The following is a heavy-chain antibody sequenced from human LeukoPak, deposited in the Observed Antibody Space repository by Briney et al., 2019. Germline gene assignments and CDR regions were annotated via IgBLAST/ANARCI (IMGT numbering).Heavy chain of an antibody. D-gene: IGHD6-13*01. CDR1: GFTFSDYS. CDR3: TRDPIAAAASGGDY. Sequence: TGGSLRLSCAASGFTFSDYSLNWVRQAPGKGLEWVSSITSRSSYMYYGDSVKGRFTVSRDNAKNSLYLQMNSLRAEDTAVYYCTRDPIAAAASGGDYWGQGTLVTVSS. V-gene: IGHV3-21*01. CDR2: ITSRSSYM. J-gene: IGHJ4*02.